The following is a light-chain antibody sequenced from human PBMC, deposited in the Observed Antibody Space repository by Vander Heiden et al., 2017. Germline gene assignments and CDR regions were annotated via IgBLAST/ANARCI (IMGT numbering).Light chain of an antibody. Sequence: HALLTQPSPLSASPGASASLSFTFRGGSDFGPYYIHWYQLQPGSPPQYHLKYKSDSDKQQGSGVPSRFSGSKDGSANAGILLISGRQSEDEADYYCMNWHNNAVVFGAGTKVTVL. CDR2: YKSDSDK. CDR1: GGSDFGPYY. CDR3: MNWHNNAVV. V-gene: IGLV5-45*02. J-gene: IGLJ2*01.